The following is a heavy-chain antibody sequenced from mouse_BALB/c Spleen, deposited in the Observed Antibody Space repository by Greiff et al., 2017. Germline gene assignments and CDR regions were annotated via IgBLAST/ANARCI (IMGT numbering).Heavy chain of an antibody. Sequence: LQESGAELVRPGTSVKVSCKASGYAFTNYLIEWVKQRPGQGLEWIGVINPGSGGTNYNEKFKGKATLTADKSSSTAYMQLSSLTSDDSAVYFCARDGNYAMDYWGQGTSVTVSS. V-gene: IGHV1-54*01. CDR3: ARDGNYAMDY. D-gene: IGHD2-1*01. CDR2: INPGSGGT. J-gene: IGHJ4*01. CDR1: GYAFTNYL.